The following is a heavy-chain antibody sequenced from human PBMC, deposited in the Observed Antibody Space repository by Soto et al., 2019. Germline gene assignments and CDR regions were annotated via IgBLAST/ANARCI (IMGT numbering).Heavy chain of an antibody. CDR2: IYYSGST. J-gene: IGHJ5*02. CDR3: ARVTGGSGSYYKYNWFDP. CDR1: GGSISSGGYY. V-gene: IGHV4-31*03. D-gene: IGHD3-10*01. Sequence: PSETLSLTCTVSGGSISSGGYYWSWIRQHPGKGLEWIGYIYYSGSTYYNPSLKSRVTISVDTSKNQFSLKLSSVTAADTAVYYCARVTGGSGSYYKYNWFDPWGQGTLVTVSS.